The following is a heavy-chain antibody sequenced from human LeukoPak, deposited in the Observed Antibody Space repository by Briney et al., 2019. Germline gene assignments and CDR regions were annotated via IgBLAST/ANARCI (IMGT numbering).Heavy chain of an antibody. CDR3: ARAPPRGSYYRGYFDY. CDR2: ISYGGST. D-gene: IGHD3-10*01. J-gene: IGHJ4*02. Sequence: SETLSLTCAVSGGSISSYDWSWIRQPPGKGLEWIGYISYGGSTNYNPSLNSRVTISVDTSKNQFSLNLSSVTAADTAVYYCARAPPRGSYYRGYFDYWGQGTLVTVSS. V-gene: IGHV4-59*01. CDR1: GGSISSYD.